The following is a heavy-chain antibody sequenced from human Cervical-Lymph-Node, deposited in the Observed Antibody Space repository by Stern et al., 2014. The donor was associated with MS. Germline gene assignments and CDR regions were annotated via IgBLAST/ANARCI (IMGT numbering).Heavy chain of an antibody. J-gene: IGHJ4*02. CDR2: IWYDGNKK. V-gene: IGHV3-33*01. CDR3: ARGNWNYEGMGY. D-gene: IGHD1-7*01. CDR1: GFTFSNYC. Sequence: VQLVESGGGVVQPGRSLRLSCAASGFTFSNYCMHWVRQAPGKGLEWLAVIWYDGNKKYYADSVKGRFTISRDNSKNTLFLQMSSLTAEDTALYYCARGNWNYEGMGYWGQGTLVTVSS.